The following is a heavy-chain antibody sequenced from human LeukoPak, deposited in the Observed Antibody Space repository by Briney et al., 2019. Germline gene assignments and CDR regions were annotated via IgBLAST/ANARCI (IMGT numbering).Heavy chain of an antibody. CDR3: AKDPTPDYYDSSGSHFDY. Sequence: GGSLRLSCAVSGFTVSSEYMGWVRQAPGKGLEWVSLINSGDSISYADSVKGRFTISRDNSKNTLYLQMNSLRAEDTAVYYCAKDPTPDYYDSSGSHFDYWGQGTLVTVSS. CDR2: INSGDSI. V-gene: IGHV3-53*05. CDR1: GFTVSSEY. D-gene: IGHD3-22*01. J-gene: IGHJ4*02.